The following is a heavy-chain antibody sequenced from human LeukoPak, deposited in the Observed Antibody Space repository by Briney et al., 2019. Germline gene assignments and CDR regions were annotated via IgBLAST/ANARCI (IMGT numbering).Heavy chain of an antibody. Sequence: GGSLRLSCAASGFTFSSYSMNWVRQAPGKGLEWVSSISSSSSYIYYADSVKGRFTISRDNAKNSLYLQMNSLRAEDTAVYYCARVATMVRGVSNWFDPWGQGTLVTVSS. D-gene: IGHD3-10*01. CDR1: GFTFSSYS. CDR2: ISSSSSYI. V-gene: IGHV3-21*01. CDR3: ARVATMVRGVSNWFDP. J-gene: IGHJ5*02.